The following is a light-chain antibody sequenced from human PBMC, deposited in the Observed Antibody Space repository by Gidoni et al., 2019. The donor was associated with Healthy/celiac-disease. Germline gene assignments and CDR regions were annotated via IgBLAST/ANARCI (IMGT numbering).Light chain of an antibody. Sequence: EIVLTQSPGTLSLSPEEIATLACRASQSVSSSYLAWYQQKPGQAPRLLLYGASSRATGIPDRFSGSGSGTDFTLTISRLEPEDFAVYYCQQYGSSPPITFGQGTRLEIK. V-gene: IGKV3-20*01. CDR2: GAS. CDR3: QQYGSSPPIT. J-gene: IGKJ5*01. CDR1: QSVSSSY.